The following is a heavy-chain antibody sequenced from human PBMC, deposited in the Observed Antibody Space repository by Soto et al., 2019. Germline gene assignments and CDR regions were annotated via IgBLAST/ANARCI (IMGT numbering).Heavy chain of an antibody. V-gene: IGHV3-30-3*01. CDR2: ISYDGSNK. D-gene: IGHD3-10*01. CDR3: ARDRGERGQGVYYYYGMDV. CDR1: GFTFSSYA. J-gene: IGHJ6*02. Sequence: GGSLRLSCAASGFTFSSYAVHWVRKAPGKGLEWVAVISYDGSNKYYADSVKGRFTISRDNSKNTLYLQMNSLRAEDTAVYYCARDRGERGQGVYYYYGMDVWGQGTTVTVSS.